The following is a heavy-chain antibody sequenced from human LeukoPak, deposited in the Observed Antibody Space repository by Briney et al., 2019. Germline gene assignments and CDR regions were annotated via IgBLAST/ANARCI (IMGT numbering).Heavy chain of an antibody. J-gene: IGHJ4*02. CDR1: GGSISSSSYY. CDR3: ARAHSSSWYVFGVMFDY. Sequence: SETLSLTCTVSGGSISSSSYYWGWIRQPPGKGLEWIGSIYYSGSTYYNPSLKSRVTISVDTSKNQFSLKLSSVTAADTAVYYCARAHSSSWYVFGVMFDYWGQGTLVTVSS. CDR2: IYYSGST. V-gene: IGHV4-39*07. D-gene: IGHD6-13*01.